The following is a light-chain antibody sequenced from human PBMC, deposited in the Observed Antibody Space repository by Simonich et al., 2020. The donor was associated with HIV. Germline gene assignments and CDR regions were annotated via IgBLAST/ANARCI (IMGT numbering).Light chain of an antibody. Sequence: DIVMTQSPDPLAVSLGERATINCKSSQRVLYSSDNKNYLAWYQLKPRQPPKLLIYWASTRQSGVPERFSGTGSGTDFTLTISSLQAEDVAVYYCQQYYSSPYTFGQGTKLEIK. CDR2: WAS. CDR1: QRVLYSSDNKNY. V-gene: IGKV4-1*01. CDR3: QQYYSSPYT. J-gene: IGKJ2*01.